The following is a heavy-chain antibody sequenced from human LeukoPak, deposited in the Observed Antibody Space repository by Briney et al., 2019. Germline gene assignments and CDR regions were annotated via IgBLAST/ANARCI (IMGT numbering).Heavy chain of an antibody. CDR1: GFNFKSYW. J-gene: IGHJ4*02. D-gene: IGHD5-12*01. CDR3: AKAMGSRSGYAIDY. V-gene: IGHV3-9*01. CDR2: ISWNSGSI. Sequence: GGSLRLSCAASGFNFKSYWMHWVRQAPGKGLEWVSGISWNSGSIGYADSVKGRFTISRDNAKNSLYLQMNSLRAEDTALYYCAKAMGSRSGYAIDYWGQGTLVTVSS.